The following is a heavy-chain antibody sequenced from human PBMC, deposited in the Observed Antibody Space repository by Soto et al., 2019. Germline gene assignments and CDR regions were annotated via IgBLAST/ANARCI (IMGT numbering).Heavy chain of an antibody. CDR1: GGTFSSYA. D-gene: IGHD4-4*01. J-gene: IGHJ4*02. CDR3: ARSEGNDQGAATNAND. CDR2: IIPIFGTA. V-gene: IGHV1-69*01. Sequence: QVQLVQSGAEVKKPGSSVKVSCKASGGTFSSYAISWVRQAPGQGLERMGGIIPIFGTANYAQKFQGRVTITADESTSTAYMERSSLRSEDTAVYYCARSEGNDQGAATNANDWGQGTLVTVSS.